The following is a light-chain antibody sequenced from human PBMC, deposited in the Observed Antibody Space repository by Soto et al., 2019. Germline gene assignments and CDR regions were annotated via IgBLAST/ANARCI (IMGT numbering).Light chain of an antibody. CDR2: GAS. V-gene: IGKV3-15*01. CDR3: QQYNNWPSIT. Sequence: EIVMTQSPGTLSVSPGERATLSCRASQSVSSNLAWYQQKPGQPPRLLIFGASTRATGIPARFSGSGSGTEFTLTISSLQSEDFAVYYCQQYNNWPSITFGQGTRVETK. CDR1: QSVSSN. J-gene: IGKJ5*01.